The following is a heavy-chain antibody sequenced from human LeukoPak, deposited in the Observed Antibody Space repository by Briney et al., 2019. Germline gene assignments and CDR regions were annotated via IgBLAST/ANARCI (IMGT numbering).Heavy chain of an antibody. CDR1: GGSISSSSYY. Sequence: PSETLSLTCTVSGGSISSSSYYWGWIRQPPGKGLEWIGSIYYSGSTYYNPSLKSRVTISVDTSKNQFSLKLSSVTAADTAVYYCARNIRQFVFAAAYFDYWGQGTLVTVSS. D-gene: IGHD6-13*01. CDR3: ARNIRQFVFAAAYFDY. V-gene: IGHV4-39*07. J-gene: IGHJ4*02. CDR2: IYYSGST.